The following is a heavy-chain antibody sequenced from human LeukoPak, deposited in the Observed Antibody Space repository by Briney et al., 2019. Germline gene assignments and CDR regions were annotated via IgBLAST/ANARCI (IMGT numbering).Heavy chain of an antibody. CDR3: ARDSAAMVGYYYGMDV. CDR2: INHSGST. CDR1: GGSISSYY. V-gene: IGHV4-34*01. D-gene: IGHD5-18*01. J-gene: IGHJ6*02. Sequence: SETLSLTCTVSGGSISSYYWSWIRQPPGKGLEWIGEINHSGSTNYNPSLKSRVTISVDTSKNQFSLKLSSVTAADTAVYYCARDSAAMVGYYYGMDVWGQGTTVTVSS.